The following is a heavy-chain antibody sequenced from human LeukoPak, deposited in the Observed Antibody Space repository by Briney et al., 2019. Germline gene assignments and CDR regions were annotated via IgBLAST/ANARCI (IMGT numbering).Heavy chain of an antibody. CDR1: GGSISSYY. Sequence: SETLSLTCTVSGGSISSYYWSWIRQPPGKGLEWIGEINHSGSTYSNPSLKSRVTISVDTSQNQFSLKLSSVTAADTAVYYCAGGRSWFGENDAFDIWGQGTMVTVSS. J-gene: IGHJ3*02. D-gene: IGHD3-10*01. V-gene: IGHV4-34*01. CDR3: AGGRSWFGENDAFDI. CDR2: INHSGST.